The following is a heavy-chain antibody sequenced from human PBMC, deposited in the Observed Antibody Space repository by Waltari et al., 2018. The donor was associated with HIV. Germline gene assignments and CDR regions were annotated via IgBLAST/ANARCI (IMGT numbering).Heavy chain of an antibody. CDR3: AKDLVTRGFFYFYGMHV. V-gene: IGHV3-30*18. Sequence: QVQLEESGGRVVQPGRSLRPTCVASGFNFITFCRPLVRQAPGKGLEWVAVRSYNGLNKYYVDSVKGRFTISRDNSNSTLFLQMSSLRPDDTAVYYCAKDLVTRGFFYFYGMHVWGQGTTVTVSS. J-gene: IGHJ6*02. D-gene: IGHD2-15*01. CDR2: RSYNGLNK. CDR1: GFNFITFC.